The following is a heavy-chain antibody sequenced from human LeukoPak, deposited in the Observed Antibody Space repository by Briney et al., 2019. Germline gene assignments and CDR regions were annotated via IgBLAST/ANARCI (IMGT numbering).Heavy chain of an antibody. CDR1: GVTFTSFW. D-gene: IGHD3-10*01. J-gene: IGHJ4*02. CDR3: ARGYGSESCLDY. CDR2: IKRDGSEK. V-gene: IGHV3-7*03. Sequence: GGSLRLSCAASGVTFTSFWLSWVRQAPGKGLEWVANIKRDGSEKYYLDSVKGRFTISRDNAKNSLYLQMNNLRAEDTAVYYCARGYGSESCLDYWGQGTLVTVSS.